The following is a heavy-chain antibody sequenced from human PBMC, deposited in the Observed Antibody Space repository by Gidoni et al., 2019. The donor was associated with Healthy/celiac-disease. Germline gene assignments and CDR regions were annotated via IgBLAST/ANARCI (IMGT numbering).Heavy chain of an antibody. D-gene: IGHD6-19*01. CDR1: AFTFSSCA. CDR3: AKLSESSGWKRYYYYYGMDV. J-gene: IGHJ6*02. V-gene: IGHV3-23*01. CDR2: ISGSGGST. Sequence: EVQLLESGGGLVQPGGPLRLTWPAVAFTFSSCAISWVRQAPGKGLGWVSAISGSGGSTYYADSVKGRFTISRDNSKNTLYLQMNSLRAEDTAVYYCAKLSESSGWKRYYYYYGMDVWGQGTTVTVSS.